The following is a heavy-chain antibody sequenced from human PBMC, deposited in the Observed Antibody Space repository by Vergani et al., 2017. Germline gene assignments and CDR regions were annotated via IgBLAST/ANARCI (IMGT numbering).Heavy chain of an antibody. CDR3: ARGLGDCTHIRCSPPSY. V-gene: IGHV3-21*02. D-gene: IGHD2-8*01. CDR1: GFSFSGYS. Sequence: EVQLVESGGGLVKPGGSLRLSCAASGFSFSGYSMNWVRQAPGKGLEWVASISGSSSYVFYRDSVEGRFTITRDNAKKSVYLQMNSLRAEDTAMYFCARGLGDCTHIRCSPPSYWGQGTQVTVSS. J-gene: IGHJ4*02. CDR2: ISGSSSYV.